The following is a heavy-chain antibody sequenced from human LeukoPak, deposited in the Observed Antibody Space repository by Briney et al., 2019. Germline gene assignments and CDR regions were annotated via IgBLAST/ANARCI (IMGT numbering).Heavy chain of an antibody. D-gene: IGHD1-26*01. CDR1: GFTFSSYA. V-gene: IGHV3-23*01. CDR3: AILSREYYGMDV. CDR2: ISGSGGST. Sequence: PGGSLRLSCAASGFTFSSYAMSWVRQAPGKGLEWVSAISGSGGSTYYADSVKGRFTISRDNSKNTLYLQMNSLRAEDTAVYYRAILSREYYGMDVWGQGTTVTVSS. J-gene: IGHJ6*02.